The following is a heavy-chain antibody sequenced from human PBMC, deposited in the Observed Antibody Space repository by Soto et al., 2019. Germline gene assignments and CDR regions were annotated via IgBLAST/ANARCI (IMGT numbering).Heavy chain of an antibody. CDR2: ISAYNGNT. Sequence: QVQLVQSGAEVKKPGASVKVSCKASGYTFASYGISWVRQAPGQGLEWMGWISAYNGNTNKAQKLQGRVTMTTDTSTNTAYMELRSLRTDVSAVYYVDSDLSHGLCDYWGQGTLVTVSS. CDR3: DSDLSHGLCDY. D-gene: IGHD5-18*01. J-gene: IGHJ4*02. V-gene: IGHV1-18*01. CDR1: GYTFASYG.